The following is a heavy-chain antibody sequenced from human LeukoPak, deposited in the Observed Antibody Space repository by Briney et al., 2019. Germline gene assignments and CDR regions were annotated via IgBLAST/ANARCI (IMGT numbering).Heavy chain of an antibody. CDR3: ARARVLGGGENFDY. CDR1: GFDFSRIT. Sequence: GGSLRLSCAASGFDFSRITMNWVRQAPGKELEWISYISSRTGTIYYADSVKGRFTVSRDDAKNSLYLQMNSLRAEDTAAYYCARARVLGGGENFDYWGQGTLVTVSS. CDR2: ISSRTGTI. J-gene: IGHJ4*02. D-gene: IGHD1-26*01. V-gene: IGHV3-48*04.